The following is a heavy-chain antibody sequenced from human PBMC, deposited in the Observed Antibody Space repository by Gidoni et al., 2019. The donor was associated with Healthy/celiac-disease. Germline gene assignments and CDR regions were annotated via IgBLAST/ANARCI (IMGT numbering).Heavy chain of an antibody. Sequence: AVYGGSFSGYYRRWSRQPPGKGLAWIGEINHSGSTNYHPPLKSRVTISEDTSKNQFSLKLSSVTAADTAVYYCARGVNYDFWSGYHYYFDYWGQGTLVTVSS. J-gene: IGHJ4*02. CDR2: INHSGST. CDR1: GGSFSGYY. V-gene: IGHV4-34*01. D-gene: IGHD3-3*01. CDR3: ARGVNYDFWSGYHYYFDY.